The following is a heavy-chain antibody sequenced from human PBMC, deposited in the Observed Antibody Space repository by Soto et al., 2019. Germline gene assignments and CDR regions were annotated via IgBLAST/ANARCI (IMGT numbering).Heavy chain of an antibody. CDR3: AREEDIVATSNFDY. CDR2: ISYDGSNK. CDR1: GFTFSSYA. V-gene: IGHV3-30-3*01. J-gene: IGHJ4*02. Sequence: QVQLVESGGGVVQPGRSLRLSCAASGFTFSSYAMHWVRQAPGKGLEWVAVISYDGSNKYYADSVKGRFTISRDNSKNTLYLQMNSLRAEDTAVYYCAREEDIVATSNFDYLGQGTLVTVSS. D-gene: IGHD5-12*01.